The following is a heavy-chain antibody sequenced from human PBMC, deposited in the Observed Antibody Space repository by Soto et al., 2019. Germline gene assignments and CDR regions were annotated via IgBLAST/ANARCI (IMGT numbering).Heavy chain of an antibody. Sequence: SETLSLTCAVYGGSFSGYYWSWIRQPPGKGLEWIGEINHSGSTNYNPSLQSRVTMSLDTSKNQFSLRLTSVTAADTAVYYCARGQRFSDWFDPWGQGTLVTVSS. CDR2: INHSGST. CDR1: GGSFSGYY. CDR3: ARGQRFSDWFDP. J-gene: IGHJ5*02. V-gene: IGHV4-34*01. D-gene: IGHD3-3*01.